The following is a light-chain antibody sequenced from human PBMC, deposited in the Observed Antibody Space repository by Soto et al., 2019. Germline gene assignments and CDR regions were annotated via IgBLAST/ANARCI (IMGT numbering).Light chain of an antibody. Sequence: EIVLTQSPAALSLSPGERATLSCRASQSVGSYLAWYQQKPGLAPRLLIYDVSNRATGIPARFSASGSGTDFTLTISSLEPADFAVYYCQQRSNWPPLYTFGQGTKLEIK. V-gene: IGKV3-11*01. CDR1: QSVGSY. J-gene: IGKJ2*01. CDR3: QQRSNWPPLYT. CDR2: DVS.